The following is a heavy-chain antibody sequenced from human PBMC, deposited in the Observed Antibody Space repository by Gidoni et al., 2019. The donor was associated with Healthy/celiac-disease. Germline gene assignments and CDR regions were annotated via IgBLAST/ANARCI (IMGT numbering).Heavy chain of an antibody. J-gene: IGHJ4*02. CDR3: AKDQGGARCLDY. V-gene: IGHV3-43*01. D-gene: IGHD4-17*01. CDR1: GFTFDDYT. Sequence: EVQLVASGGVVVQPGGSLRLSCAASGFTFDDYTMHWVRQAPGKGLEWVSLISWDGGSTYYADSVKGRFTISRDNSKNSLYLQMNSLRTEDTALYYCAKDQGGARCLDYWGQGTLVTVSS. CDR2: ISWDGGST.